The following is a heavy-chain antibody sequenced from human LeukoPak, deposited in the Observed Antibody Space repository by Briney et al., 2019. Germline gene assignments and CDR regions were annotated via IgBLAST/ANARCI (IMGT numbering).Heavy chain of an antibody. Sequence: PGGSLRLSCAASGFTFSTYEMNWVRRAPGKGLEWLSYISSSGTTLYFADSVKGRFTVSRDNAKNSLYLQMSSLRAEDTAVFFFEQDTAYDMRYFDYWGQGTLVTVSS. D-gene: IGHD3-9*01. CDR1: GFTFSTYE. J-gene: IGHJ4*02. CDR3: EQDTAYDMRYFDY. V-gene: IGHV3-48*03. CDR2: ISSSGTTL.